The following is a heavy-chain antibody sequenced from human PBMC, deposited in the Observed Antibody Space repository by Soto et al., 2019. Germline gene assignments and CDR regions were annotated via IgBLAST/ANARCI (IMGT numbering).Heavy chain of an antibody. CDR1: GDSVSSNSAA. CDR2: TYYRSKWYN. CDR3: ASSREKGIGYYYYYYLAV. Sequence: PSQTLSLTCVISGDSVSSNSAAWNWIRQSPSRGLEWLGRTYYRSKWYNDYAVSVKSRITINPDTSKNQFSLQLNSVTPEDTAVYYCASSREKGIGYYYYYYLAVWGKGTTVTVSS. J-gene: IGHJ6*03. V-gene: IGHV6-1*01. D-gene: IGHD1-26*01.